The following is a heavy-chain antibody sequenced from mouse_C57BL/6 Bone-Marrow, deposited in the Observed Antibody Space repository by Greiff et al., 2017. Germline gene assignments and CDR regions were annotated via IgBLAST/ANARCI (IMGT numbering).Heavy chain of an antibody. CDR1: GFTFSDYY. J-gene: IGHJ2*01. CDR3: ARDPSGDYFDY. V-gene: IGHV5-16*01. CDR2: INYDGSST. Sequence: EVKVVESEGGLVQPGSSMKLSCTASGFTFSDYYMAWVRQVPEKGLEWVANINYDGSSTYYLDSLKSRFIISRDNAKNILYLQMSSLKSEDTATYYCARDPSGDYFDYWGQGTTLTVSS.